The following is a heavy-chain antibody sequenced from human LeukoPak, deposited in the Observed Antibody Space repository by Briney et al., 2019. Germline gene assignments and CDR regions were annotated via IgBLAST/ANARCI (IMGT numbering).Heavy chain of an antibody. CDR2: IYHSGST. CDR1: GGSISSYY. D-gene: IGHD1-26*01. CDR3: ARDREGYYYYGMDV. J-gene: IGHJ6*02. Sequence: SETLSLTCTVSGGSISSYYWSWLRQPPGKGLEWIGYIYHSGSTNYNPSLKSRVTISVDTSKNQFSLKLSSVTAADTAVYYCARDREGYYYYGMDVWGQGTTVTVSS. V-gene: IGHV4-59*01.